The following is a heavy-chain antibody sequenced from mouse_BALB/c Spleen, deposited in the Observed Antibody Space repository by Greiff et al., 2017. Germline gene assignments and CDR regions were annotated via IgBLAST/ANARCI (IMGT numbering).Heavy chain of an antibody. D-gene: IGHD2-10*01. V-gene: IGHV5-12-1*01. CDR2: ISSGGGST. J-gene: IGHJ3*01. Sequence: EVQLVESGGGLVKPGGSLKLSCAASGFAFSSYDMSWVRQTPEKRLEWVAYISSGGGSTYYPDTVKGRFTISRDNAKNTLYLQMSSLKSEDTAMYYCARHNGGAYYGNYGFAYWGQGTLVTVSA. CDR1: GFAFSSYD. CDR3: ARHNGGAYYGNYGFAY.